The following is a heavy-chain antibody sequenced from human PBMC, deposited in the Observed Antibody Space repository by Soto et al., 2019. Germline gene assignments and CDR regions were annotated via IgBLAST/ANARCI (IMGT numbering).Heavy chain of an antibody. CDR1: GFTVSSKY. Sequence: VHLVESGGGLVQPGGSLRLSCAASGFTVSSKYMSWVRQAPGKGLEWVSLIQSGGPTYYADSVKGRFTISRDTSENTLHLQMDSLRAEDTAVYYCARDDVLCDGGRCYGVPLDVWGKGTMVTVSS. CDR3: ARDDVLCDGGRCYGVPLDV. J-gene: IGHJ6*04. V-gene: IGHV3-66*01. CDR2: IQSGGPT. D-gene: IGHD2-15*01.